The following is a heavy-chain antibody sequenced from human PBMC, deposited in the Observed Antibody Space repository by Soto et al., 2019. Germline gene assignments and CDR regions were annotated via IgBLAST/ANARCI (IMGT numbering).Heavy chain of an antibody. CDR3: TKQESDWNGHFDY. J-gene: IGHJ4*02. D-gene: IGHD1-1*01. CDR2: ISYDGTDE. V-gene: IGHV3-30*18. CDR1: GFSFSSYG. Sequence: QVQLVESGGGVVQPGRSLRLSCAASGFSFSSYGMHWVRQAPGKGLEWVAMISYDGTDEYYADSVKGRFTISRDNSKKVVYLQKSSLRAEDTVVFYCTKQESDWNGHFDYWGQGTLVTVSS.